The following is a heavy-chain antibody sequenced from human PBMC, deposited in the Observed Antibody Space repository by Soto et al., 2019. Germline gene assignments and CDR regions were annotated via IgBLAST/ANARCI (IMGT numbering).Heavy chain of an antibody. V-gene: IGHV3-48*02. CDR1: GFTFSSYS. Sequence: EVQLVESGGGLVQPGGSLRLSCAASGFTFSSYSMNWVRQAPGKGLEWVSYIDSSSGTIYYADSVKGRFTISRDNAKNSLYLQMNSLRDEDTAVYYCAREDGDLNWFDPWGQATLVTVSS. J-gene: IGHJ5*02. CDR3: AREDGDLNWFDP. D-gene: IGHD4-17*01. CDR2: IDSSSGTI.